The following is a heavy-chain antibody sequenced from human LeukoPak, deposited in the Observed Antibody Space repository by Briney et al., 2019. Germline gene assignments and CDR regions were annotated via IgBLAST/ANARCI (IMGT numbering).Heavy chain of an antibody. J-gene: IGHJ4*02. CDR3: ARQNPAASGQGLDY. V-gene: IGHV4-34*01. CDR2: INHSGST. CDR1: GESFSGYY. Sequence: PSETLSLTCAVYGESFSGYYWSWIRQSPGKGLEWIGEINHSGSTNYNPSLKSRVTLSVDTSKNQFSLDLTSVTAADTAVYYCARQNPAASGQGLDYWGQGTLVTVSS. D-gene: IGHD6-13*01.